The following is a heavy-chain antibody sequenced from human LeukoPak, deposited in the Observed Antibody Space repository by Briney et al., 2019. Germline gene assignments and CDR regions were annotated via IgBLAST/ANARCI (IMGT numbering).Heavy chain of an antibody. Sequence: AETLSLTCTASGGSISSYYWSWIRQPPGKGLEWIGYIYYSGSTNYNPSLKSRVTISVDTSKNQFSLKLSSVTAADTAVYYCARDRRRDSSSWYYFDYWGQGTLVTVSS. J-gene: IGHJ4*02. CDR2: IYYSGST. CDR3: ARDRRRDSSSWYYFDY. V-gene: IGHV4-59*01. CDR1: GGSISSYY. D-gene: IGHD6-13*01.